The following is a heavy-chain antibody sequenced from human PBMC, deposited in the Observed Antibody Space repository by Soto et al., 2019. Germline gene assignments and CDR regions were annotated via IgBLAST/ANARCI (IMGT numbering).Heavy chain of an antibody. D-gene: IGHD2-21*02. CDR3: AKGGGGDHGY. Sequence: EVQLVESEGGLVQPGGSLRLSCEASGFIFTTSDMSWVRQAPGKGLEWISSITITGDTTHYADSVKGRFTISRDNSRNPVYLQMNSLRVDHPAVYYCAKGGGGDHGYWGQGTLVAVSS. V-gene: IGHV3-23*04. CDR1: GFIFTTSD. J-gene: IGHJ4*02. CDR2: ITITGDTT.